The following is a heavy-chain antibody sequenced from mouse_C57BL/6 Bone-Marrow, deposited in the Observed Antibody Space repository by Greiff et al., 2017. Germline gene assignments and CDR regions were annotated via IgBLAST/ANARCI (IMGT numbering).Heavy chain of an antibody. D-gene: IGHD1-1*01. V-gene: IGHV14-4*01. J-gene: IGHJ3*01. Sequence: EVQLQQSGAELVRPGASVKLSCTASGFNIKDDYMHWVKQRPEQGLEWIGWIDPENGDTEYASKFQGKATITADTSSNTAYLPLSSLTSEDTAVYYCTTYYYAWFAYWGQGTLVTVSA. CDR2: IDPENGDT. CDR3: TTYYYAWFAY. CDR1: GFNIKDDY.